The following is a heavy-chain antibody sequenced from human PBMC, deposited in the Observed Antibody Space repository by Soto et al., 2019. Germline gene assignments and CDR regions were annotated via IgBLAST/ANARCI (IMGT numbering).Heavy chain of an antibody. Sequence: SETLSLTCAVSGGSISSSNWWSWVRQPPGKGLEWIGEIYHSGSTNYNPSLKSRVTISVDKSKNQFSLKLSSVTAADTAVYYCASRSKGIAAAGTMVESTDYWGQGTLVTVSS. CDR2: IYHSGST. CDR1: GGSISSSNW. J-gene: IGHJ4*02. CDR3: ASRSKGIAAAGTMVESTDY. V-gene: IGHV4-4*02. D-gene: IGHD6-13*01.